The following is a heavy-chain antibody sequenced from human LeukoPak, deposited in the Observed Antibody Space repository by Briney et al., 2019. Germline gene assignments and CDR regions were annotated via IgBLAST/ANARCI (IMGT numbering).Heavy chain of an antibody. CDR3: AKIGFSSGFDY. V-gene: IGHV3-30*18. D-gene: IGHD3-22*01. CDR2: ITYDGSNK. CDR1: GFTFSSYG. J-gene: IGHJ4*02. Sequence: GGSLRLSCAASGFTFSSYGMHWVRQAPGKGLEWVAVITYDGSNKFYTDSVKGRFTISRDNSKNTLNLQMNSLRADDTAVYYCAKIGFSSGFDYWGQGTLVTVSS.